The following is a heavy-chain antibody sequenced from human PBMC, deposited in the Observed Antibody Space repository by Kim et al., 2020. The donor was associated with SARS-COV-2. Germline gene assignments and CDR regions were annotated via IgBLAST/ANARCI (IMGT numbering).Heavy chain of an antibody. D-gene: IGHD3-10*01. CDR3: AKESGSGSYYGWTYYYYG. Sequence: GGSLRLSCAASGFTFSSYGMHWVRQAPRKGLEWVAVISYDGSNKYYADSVKGRFTISRDNSKNTLYLQMNSLRAEDTAVYYCAKESGSGSYYGWTYYYYG. CDR2: ISYDGSNK. V-gene: IGHV3-30*18. CDR1: GFTFSSYG. J-gene: IGHJ6*01.